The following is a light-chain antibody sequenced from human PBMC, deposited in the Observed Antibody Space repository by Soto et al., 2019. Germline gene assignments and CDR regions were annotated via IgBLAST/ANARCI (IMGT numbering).Light chain of an antibody. Sequence: DIQMTQSPSSLSASVGDRVTITCRASQNIDTFLNWYKQKPGQPPTLLIYTASYFRSVGPSRFSGSGSGTEFTLTISSLQPEDFASYYCQQSYSTPLTFGGGTKVQIK. J-gene: IGKJ4*01. CDR3: QQSYSTPLT. V-gene: IGKV1-39*01. CDR1: QNIDTF. CDR2: TAS.